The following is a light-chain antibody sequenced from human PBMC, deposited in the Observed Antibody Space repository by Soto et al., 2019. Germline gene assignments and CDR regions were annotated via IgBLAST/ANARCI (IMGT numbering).Light chain of an antibody. V-gene: IGKV4-1*01. J-gene: IGKJ1*01. CDR2: WAS. CDR3: QQYYSTPWT. Sequence: DIVMTQSPDSLAVSLGERATINCKSRQSVLYSSNNKNYLAWYQQKPGQPPKLLIYWASTRESGVPDPFSGRGSGTDFTLTISSLQAEDVAVYYCQQYYSTPWTVGPGTKGEIK. CDR1: QSVLYSSNNKNY.